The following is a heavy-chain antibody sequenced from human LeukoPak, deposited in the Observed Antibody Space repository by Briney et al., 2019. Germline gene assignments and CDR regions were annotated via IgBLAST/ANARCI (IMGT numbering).Heavy chain of an antibody. D-gene: IGHD3-10*01. V-gene: IGHV3-74*01. Sequence: GGSLRLSCAASRFTFSSYAMSWVRQAPGKGLVWVSRINGDGSITTYADSVKGRFTNSRDNAKNTLYLQMNSLRAEDTAVYYCTRDLDGSGDYHWFDPWGQGTLVTVSS. CDR1: RFTFSSYA. CDR3: TRDLDGSGDYHWFDP. CDR2: INGDGSIT. J-gene: IGHJ5*02.